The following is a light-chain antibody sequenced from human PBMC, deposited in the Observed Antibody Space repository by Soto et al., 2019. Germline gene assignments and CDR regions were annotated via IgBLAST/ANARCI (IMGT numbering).Light chain of an antibody. Sequence: QSAMTQPASVSGSPGQSISISCTGPSSDIDVYDYVSWYQHHPGKAPKLLIFDVTNRPSGVSDRFSGSRSGNTASLTISGLQAEDEADYYCTSYRSSTLFVFGTGTKLTVL. CDR1: SSDIDVYDY. CDR3: TSYRSSTLFV. V-gene: IGLV2-14*03. CDR2: DVT. J-gene: IGLJ1*01.